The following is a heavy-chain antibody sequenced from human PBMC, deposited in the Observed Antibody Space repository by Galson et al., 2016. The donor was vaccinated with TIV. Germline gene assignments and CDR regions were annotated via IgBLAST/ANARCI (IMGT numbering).Heavy chain of an antibody. CDR1: GFTFSIFA. CDR3: TKIPSSGFSYYYGLDV. J-gene: IGHJ6*02. V-gene: IGHV3-23*01. D-gene: IGHD3-22*01. CDR2: ISGGGGST. Sequence: SLRLSCAASGFTFSIFAMTWVRQAPGMGLEWVSAISGGGGSTYYADSVKGRFTISRDNSKNTLFLQMNSLRAGDTAVYYCTKIPSSGFSYYYGLDVWGQGTTVTVSS.